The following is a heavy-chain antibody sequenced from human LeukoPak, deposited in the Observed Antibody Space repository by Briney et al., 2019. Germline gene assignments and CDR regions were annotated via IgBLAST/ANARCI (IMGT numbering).Heavy chain of an antibody. CDR2: INHSGST. CDR1: GGSFSGYY. J-gene: IGHJ5*02. CDR3: ARGRIRFLEWTNFRPRERSWFDP. D-gene: IGHD3-3*01. Sequence: SETLSLTCAVYGGSFSGYYWSWIRQPPGKGLEWIGEINHSGSTNYNPSLKSRVTISVDTSKNQFSLKLSSVTAADTAVYYCARGRIRFLEWTNFRPRERSWFDPWGQGTLVTVSS. V-gene: IGHV4-34*01.